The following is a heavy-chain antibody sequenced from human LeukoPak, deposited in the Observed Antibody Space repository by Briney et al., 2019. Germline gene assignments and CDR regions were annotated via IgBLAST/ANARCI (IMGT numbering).Heavy chain of an antibody. J-gene: IGHJ4*02. V-gene: IGHV3-11*04. CDR3: ARDPSYTAFDY. D-gene: IGHD3-10*01. CDR1: GFTFSDYY. Sequence: GGSLRLSCAASGFTFSDYYMSWIRQAPGKALEWVSYISSSGSTIYYADSVKGRFTISRDNAKNSLYLQMNSLRAEDTAVYYCARDPSYTAFDYWGQGTLVTVSS. CDR2: ISSSGSTI.